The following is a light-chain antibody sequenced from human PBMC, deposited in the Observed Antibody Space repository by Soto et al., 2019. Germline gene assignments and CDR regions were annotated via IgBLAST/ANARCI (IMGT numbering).Light chain of an antibody. CDR3: QQYTGPPTT. CDR1: QTVISND. Sequence: EIILTQSPDTLSLSPGGRATLSCSASQTVISNDLAWCQQRPGQAPRLLIYGASTRAAGIPDRFSGSGSGTDFTLTITRLEPEDSAVYFCQQYTGPPTTFGQGTRLEIK. J-gene: IGKJ5*01. CDR2: GAS. V-gene: IGKV3-20*01.